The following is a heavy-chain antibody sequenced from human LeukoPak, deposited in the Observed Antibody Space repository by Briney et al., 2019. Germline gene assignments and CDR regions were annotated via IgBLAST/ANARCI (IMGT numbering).Heavy chain of an antibody. D-gene: IGHD3-22*01. CDR3: ARSTYYYDSSGYLGFDY. V-gene: IGHV3-21*01. CDR2: ISSSSYI. J-gene: IGHJ4*02. CDR1: GFTFSSYS. Sequence: GGSLRLSCAASGFTFSSYSMNWVRQAPGKGLEWVSSISSSSYIYYADSVKGRFTISRDNAKNSLYLQMNSLRAEDTAVYYCARSTYYYDSSGYLGFDYWGQGTLVTVSS.